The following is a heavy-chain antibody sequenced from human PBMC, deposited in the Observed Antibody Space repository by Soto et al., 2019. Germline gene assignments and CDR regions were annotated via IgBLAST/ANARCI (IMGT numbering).Heavy chain of an antibody. Sequence: EVQLLGSGGGLVQPGGSLTLSCAASGFTFSTYAMTWVRQAPGEGLEWVSTISRSGSITYSADSVKGRFTISRDNSKNTLYLQMNSLIGEDTAVYYCAKHSTTVAGIWYFDYWGQGTLVTVSS. D-gene: IGHD6-19*01. J-gene: IGHJ4*02. V-gene: IGHV3-23*01. CDR2: ISRSGSIT. CDR3: AKHSTTVAGIWYFDY. CDR1: GFTFSTYA.